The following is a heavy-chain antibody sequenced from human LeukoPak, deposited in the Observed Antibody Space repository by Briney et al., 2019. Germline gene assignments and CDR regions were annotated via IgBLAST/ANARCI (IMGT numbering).Heavy chain of an antibody. V-gene: IGHV3-33*06. Sequence: PVRSLRLSCAASGFTFSSYGMHWVRQAPGKGLEWVAVIWYDGSNKYYADSVKGRFTISRDNSKNTLYLQMNSLRAEDTAVYYCAKDPRIRDIVVVTAISVDWYFDLWGRGTLVTVSS. CDR3: AKDPRIRDIVVVTAISVDWYFDL. J-gene: IGHJ2*01. CDR1: GFTFSSYG. CDR2: IWYDGSNK. D-gene: IGHD2-21*02.